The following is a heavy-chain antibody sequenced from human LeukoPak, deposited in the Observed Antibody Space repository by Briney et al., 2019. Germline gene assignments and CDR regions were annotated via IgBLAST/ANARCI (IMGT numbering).Heavy chain of an antibody. D-gene: IGHD1-14*01. Sequence: ASVTVSCKTSGYNFTHQYVYWVRQAPGQGLEWMGRINPNTGDTTYSQKFQGRVTMTRVTSIRTAYLKLNSLRSDDTAVYFCATTTAFGGPGTPVTVSS. J-gene: IGHJ4*02. CDR2: INPNTGDT. CDR3: ATTTAF. V-gene: IGHV1-2*06. CDR1: GYNFTHQY.